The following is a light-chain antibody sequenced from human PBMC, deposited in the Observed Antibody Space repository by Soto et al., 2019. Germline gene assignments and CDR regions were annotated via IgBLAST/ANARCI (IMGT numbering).Light chain of an antibody. CDR1: QSVASNY. CDR3: QQYAASPRT. Sequence: EIVLTQSPGTLSLSPGERATLSCRASQSVASNYLAWYQQKPGQAPRLLIYGASTGATGIPDRFSGSGSATDFTLTINRLEPDDFAVYYCQQYAASPRTFGQGTKVEIK. CDR2: GAS. V-gene: IGKV3-20*01. J-gene: IGKJ1*01.